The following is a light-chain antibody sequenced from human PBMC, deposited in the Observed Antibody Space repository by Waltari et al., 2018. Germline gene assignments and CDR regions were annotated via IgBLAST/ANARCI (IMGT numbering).Light chain of an antibody. V-gene: IGLV2-11*01. CDR3: CSYAGSYPHWV. Sequence: QSALTQPRSVSGSPGQSVTISCTGTSSDVGGSNYVFCSKQYPGKAPQLLVYDVTRLPSGVPDRFSGSKSGNTASLTISWLQAEDEADYYCCSYAGSYPHWVFGGGTKLTVL. CDR2: DVT. J-gene: IGLJ3*02. CDR1: SSDVGGSNY.